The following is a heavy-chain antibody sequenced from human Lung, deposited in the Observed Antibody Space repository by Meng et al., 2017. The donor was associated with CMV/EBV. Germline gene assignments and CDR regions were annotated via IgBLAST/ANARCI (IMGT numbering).Heavy chain of an antibody. Sequence: FSVSNYWMGWVRQAPGKELEWVANIKEDGSEKYYVDSVKGRFTISRDDAKNSLYLQMSSLRVGDTAVYYCARIPVDTTFFIQEFYFDSWGLGTLVTVSS. D-gene: IGHD5-18*01. J-gene: IGHJ4*02. CDR1: FSVSNYW. CDR3: ARIPVDTTFFIQEFYFDS. V-gene: IGHV3-7*01. CDR2: IKEDGSEK.